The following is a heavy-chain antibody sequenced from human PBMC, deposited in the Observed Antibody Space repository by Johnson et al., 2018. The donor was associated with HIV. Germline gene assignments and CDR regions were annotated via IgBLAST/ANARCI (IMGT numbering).Heavy chain of an antibody. CDR2: ISYDGSNK. CDR3: ARGALGAFDI. J-gene: IGHJ3*02. V-gene: IGHV3-30-3*01. Sequence: QVQLVESGGGVVQPGRSLRLSCAASGFTFSSYAMHWVRQAPGKGLEWVTLISYDGSNKYYADSVKGRFTISRDNSKNTLYLQMNSLRAEDTALYYCARGALGAFDIWGQGTMVTVSS. CDR1: GFTFSSYA. D-gene: IGHD3-3*02.